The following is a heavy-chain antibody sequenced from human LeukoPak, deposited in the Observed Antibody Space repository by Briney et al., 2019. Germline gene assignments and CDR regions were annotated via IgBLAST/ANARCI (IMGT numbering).Heavy chain of an antibody. V-gene: IGHV4-30-2*01. D-gene: IGHD3-10*01. Sequence: NPSETLSLTCAVSGVSISGGGYSWSWIRQPPGKGLEWIGYIYHSGSTYYNPSLKSRVTISVDRSKNQFSLKLSSVTAADTAVYHCARGRDYYGSGSYYTSWGQGTLVTVSS. J-gene: IGHJ5*02. CDR3: ARGRDYYGSGSYYTS. CDR1: GVSISGGGYS. CDR2: IYHSGST.